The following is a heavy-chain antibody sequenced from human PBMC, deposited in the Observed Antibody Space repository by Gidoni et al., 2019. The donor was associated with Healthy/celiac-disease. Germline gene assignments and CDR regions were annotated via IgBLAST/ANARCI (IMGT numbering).Heavy chain of an antibody. J-gene: IGHJ4*02. Sequence: EVQLLESGGGLVQPGGSLRLSCAASGFTFSSYAMSWVRQAPGKGLEWVSAISGSGGSTYYADSVKGRFTISRDNSKNTLYLQMNSLRAEDTAVYYCAKDPYYYDSSGYLGLRYFDYWGQGTLVTVSS. CDR1: GFTFSSYA. CDR3: AKDPYYYDSSGYLGLRYFDY. D-gene: IGHD3-22*01. V-gene: IGHV3-23*01. CDR2: ISGSGGST.